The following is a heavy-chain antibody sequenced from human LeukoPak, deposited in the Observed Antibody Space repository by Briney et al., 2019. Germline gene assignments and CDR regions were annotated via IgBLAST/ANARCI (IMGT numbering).Heavy chain of an antibody. CDR1: GGSISSYY. J-gene: IGHJ4*02. D-gene: IGHD3-3*01. Sequence: PSETLSLTCTVSGGSISSYYWSWIRQPPGKGLEWIGYIYYSGSTNYNPSLKSRVTISVDTSKNQFSLKLSSVTAADTAVDYCAGGRVLRFLEWASYFDSWGQGTLVTVPS. CDR2: IYYSGST. CDR3: AGGRVLRFLEWASYFDS. V-gene: IGHV4-59*01.